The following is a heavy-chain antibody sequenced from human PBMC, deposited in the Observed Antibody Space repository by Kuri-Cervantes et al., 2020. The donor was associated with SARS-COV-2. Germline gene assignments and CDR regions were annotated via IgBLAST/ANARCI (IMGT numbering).Heavy chain of an antibody. CDR1: GGSISSSSYY. CDR3: ARGGFCSSTSCYSGGFDP. CDR2: IYYSGST. D-gene: IGHD2-2*01. Sequence: SETLSLTCTVSGGSISSSSYYWGWIRQPPGKGLEWIGSIYYSGSTYYNPSLKSRVTISVDTSKYQFSLKLSSVTAADTAVYYCARGGFCSSTSCYSGGFDPWGQGTLVTVSS. V-gene: IGHV4-39*01. J-gene: IGHJ5*02.